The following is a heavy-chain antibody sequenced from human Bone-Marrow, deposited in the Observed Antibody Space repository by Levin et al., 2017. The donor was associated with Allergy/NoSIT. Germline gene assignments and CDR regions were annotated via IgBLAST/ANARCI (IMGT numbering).Heavy chain of an antibody. D-gene: IGHD3-10*01. CDR2: MNPNSGNT. J-gene: IGHJ5*02. CDR1: GYTFTSYD. CDR3: ARGSPMVRGVIVYWFDP. V-gene: IGHV1-8*01. Sequence: ASVKVSCKASGYTFTSYDINWVRQATGQGLEWMGWMNPNSGNTGYAQKFQGRVTMTRNTSISTAYMELSSLRSEDTAVYYCARGSPMVRGVIVYWFDPWGQGTLVTVSS.